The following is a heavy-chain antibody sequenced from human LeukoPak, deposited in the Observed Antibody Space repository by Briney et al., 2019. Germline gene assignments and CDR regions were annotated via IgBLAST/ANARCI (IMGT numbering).Heavy chain of an antibody. CDR1: GFTFSSYG. CDR3: AKSGYDILTGYYNNYGMDV. V-gene: IGHV3-30*18. D-gene: IGHD3-9*01. Sequence: PGGSLRLSCAASGFTFSSYGMHWVRQAPGKGLEWVAVISYDGSNKYYADSVRGRFTISRDNSKNTLYLQMNSLRAEDTAVYYCAKSGYDILTGYYNNYGMDVWGQGTTVTVSS. CDR2: ISYDGSNK. J-gene: IGHJ6*02.